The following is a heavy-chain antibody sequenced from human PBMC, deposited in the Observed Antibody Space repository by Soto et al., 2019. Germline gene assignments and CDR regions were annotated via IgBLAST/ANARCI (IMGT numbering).Heavy chain of an antibody. D-gene: IGHD5-12*01. CDR2: ISGSGGIT. CDR1: GFTFRGYA. V-gene: IGHV3-23*01. J-gene: IGHJ4*02. CDR3: AKRGGLVANFDY. Sequence: PGGSLRLSNAASGFTFRGYAMSWVRKAPGKGLEWVSDISGSGGITYYADSVKGRFTISRDNSKNTLYLQMNSLRAEDSAVYYCAKRGGLVANFDYWGQGTLVTVSS.